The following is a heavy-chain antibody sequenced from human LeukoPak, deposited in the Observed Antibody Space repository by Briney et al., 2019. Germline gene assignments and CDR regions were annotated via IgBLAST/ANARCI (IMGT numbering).Heavy chain of an antibody. CDR3: ARVTPYGSGSYYNWNYYYYGMDV. J-gene: IGHJ6*02. Sequence: SETLSLTCAVSGGSISSSNWWSWVRQPPGKGLEWIGEIYHSGSTNYNPSLKSRVTISVDKSKNQFSLKLSSVTAADTAVYYCARVTPYGSGSYYNWNYYYYGMDVWGQGTMVTVSS. CDR2: IYHSGST. CDR1: GGSISSSNW. V-gene: IGHV4-4*02. D-gene: IGHD3-10*01.